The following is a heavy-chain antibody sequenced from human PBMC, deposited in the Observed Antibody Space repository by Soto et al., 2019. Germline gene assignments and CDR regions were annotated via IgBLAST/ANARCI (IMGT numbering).Heavy chain of an antibody. CDR3: ARQRGYSGYDFNYYHYYGMDV. CDR2: IYYSGST. D-gene: IGHD5-12*01. J-gene: IGHJ6*02. Sequence: SETLSLTCTVSGGSISSSSYYWGWIRQPPGKGLEWIGSIYYSGSTYYNPSLKSRVTISVDTSKNQFSLKLSSVTAADTAVYYCARQRGYSGYDFNYYHYYGMDVWGQGTTVTVSS. CDR1: GGSISSSSYY. V-gene: IGHV4-39*01.